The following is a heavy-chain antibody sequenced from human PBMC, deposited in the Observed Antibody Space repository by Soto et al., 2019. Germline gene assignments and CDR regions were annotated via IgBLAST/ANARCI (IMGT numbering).Heavy chain of an antibody. J-gene: IGHJ4*02. Sequence: GGSLRLSCAASGFTFISYGMHWVRQAPGKGLERVAVIWYDRSNKYYADAVKGRFTNSRDNSKNTLYLQMNSLRVEVTAVYYCARDDHSSSSLDYWGQGTLVTVSS. CDR2: IWYDRSNK. V-gene: IGHV3-33*01. CDR1: GFTFISYG. CDR3: ARDDHSSSSLDY. D-gene: IGHD6-6*01.